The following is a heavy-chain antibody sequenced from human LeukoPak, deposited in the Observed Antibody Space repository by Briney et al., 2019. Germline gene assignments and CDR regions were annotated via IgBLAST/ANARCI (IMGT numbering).Heavy chain of an antibody. CDR1: GFTFSDYY. D-gene: IGHD3-10*01. CDR3: ARDRGFGELFPYYYYMDV. Sequence: GGSLRLSCAASGFTFSDYYMSWIRQAPGKGLEWVSYISSSGSTIYYADSVKGRFTISRDNAKNSLYLQMNSLRAEDTAVYYCARDRGFGELFPYYYYMDVWGKGTTVTVSS. CDR2: ISSSGSTI. J-gene: IGHJ6*03. V-gene: IGHV3-11*01.